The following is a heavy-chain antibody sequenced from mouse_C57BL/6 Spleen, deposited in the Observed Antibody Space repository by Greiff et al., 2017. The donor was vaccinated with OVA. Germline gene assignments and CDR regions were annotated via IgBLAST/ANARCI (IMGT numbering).Heavy chain of an antibody. Sequence: EVKVVESGGGLVKPGGSLKLSCAASGFTFSDYGMHWVRQAPEKGLEWVAYISSGSSTIYYADTVKGRFTISRDNAKNTLFLQMTSLGCEDTAMYCCARGGLRRDVWGTGTTVTVSS. V-gene: IGHV5-17*01. CDR3: ARGGLRRDV. CDR1: GFTFSDYG. CDR2: ISSGSSTI. J-gene: IGHJ1*03. D-gene: IGHD2-2*01.